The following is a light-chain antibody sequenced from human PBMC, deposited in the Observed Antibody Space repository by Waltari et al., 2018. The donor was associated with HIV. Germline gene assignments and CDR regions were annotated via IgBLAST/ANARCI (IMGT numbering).Light chain of an antibody. CDR3: AAWDNNLVGHVV. CDR2: KNN. V-gene: IGLV1-47*01. J-gene: IGLJ2*01. Sequence: QSVLTQPPSASGTAGQRVTISCSGSRSNIGSNFVFWYQQFPGSAPKLLIYKNNQRFSGVPGRFSGSKSGTSASLAISGIRSEDEAAYYCAAWDNNLVGHVVFGGGTNLTV. CDR1: RSNIGSNF.